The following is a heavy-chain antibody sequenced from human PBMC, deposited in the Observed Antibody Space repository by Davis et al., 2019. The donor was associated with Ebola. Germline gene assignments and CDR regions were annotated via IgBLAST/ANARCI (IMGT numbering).Heavy chain of an antibody. V-gene: IGHV1-46*01. CDR2: INPSGGST. CDR3: ARDFLPAAITLDDAFDL. Sequence: ASVKVSCKASGYTFTSYYMHWVRQAPGQGLEWMGIINPSGGSTSYAQKFQGRVTMTRDTSTSTVYMELSSLRSEDTAVYYCARDFLPAAITLDDAFDLWGQGTMVTVSS. J-gene: IGHJ3*01. D-gene: IGHD2-2*02. CDR1: GYTFTSYY.